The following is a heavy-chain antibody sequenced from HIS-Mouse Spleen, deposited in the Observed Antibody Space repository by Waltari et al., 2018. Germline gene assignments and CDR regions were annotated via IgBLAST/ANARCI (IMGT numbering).Heavy chain of an antibody. V-gene: IGHV4-39*07. J-gene: IGHJ4*02. CDR1: GGSISSSSYY. Sequence: QLQLQESCPGLVKPSETLSLTCTVSGGSISSSSYYWGWIRQPPGKGLEWIGSIYYSGRTYYNPSLKSRVTISVDTSKNQFSLKLSSVTAADTAVYYCAREGYSSGRYEDYWGQGTLVTVSS. D-gene: IGHD6-19*01. CDR2: IYYSGRT. CDR3: AREGYSSGRYEDY.